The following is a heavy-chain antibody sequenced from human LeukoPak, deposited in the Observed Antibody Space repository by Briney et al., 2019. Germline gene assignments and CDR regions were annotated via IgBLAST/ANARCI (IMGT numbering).Heavy chain of an antibody. CDR3: ARGRDYGDIGFWFDP. V-gene: IGHV4-39*07. J-gene: IGHJ5*02. CDR1: GGSISSSSYY. CDR2: IYYSGST. Sequence: SETLSLTCTVSGGSISSSSYYWGWIRQPPGKGLEWIGSIYYSGSTYYNPSLKSRVTISVDTSKKQFSLKLSSVTVADTAVYYCARGRDYGDIGFWFDPWGQGTLVTVSS. D-gene: IGHD4-17*01.